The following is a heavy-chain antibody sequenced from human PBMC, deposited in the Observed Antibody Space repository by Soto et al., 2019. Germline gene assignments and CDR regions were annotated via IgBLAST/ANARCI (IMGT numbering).Heavy chain of an antibody. CDR2: INPYNGNT. D-gene: IGHD3-16*01. J-gene: IGHJ4*02. CDR1: GYTFTSYG. CDR3: ARDWFGIDY. V-gene: IGHV1-18*01. Sequence: QVQLVQSGAEVKKPGASVKVSCKASGYTFTSYGISWVRQAPGQGLEWMGGINPYNGNTNYAQELQGRVTMTKDTYKNTAYMELRSLRSDDTAVYYCARDWFGIDYWGQGTLVTVSS.